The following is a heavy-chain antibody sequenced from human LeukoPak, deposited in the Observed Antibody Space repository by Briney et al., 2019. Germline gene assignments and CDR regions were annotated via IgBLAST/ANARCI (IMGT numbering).Heavy chain of an antibody. CDR3: ARIPFGYYYYYMDV. CDR1: GYTFTSYG. Sequence: ASVTVSCKASGYTFTSYGISWVRQAPGQGLEWMGWISAYNGNTNYAQKLQGRVTMTTDTSTSTAYMELRSLRSDDTAVYYCARIPFGYYYYYMDVWGKGTTVTISS. V-gene: IGHV1-18*01. CDR2: ISAYNGNT. D-gene: IGHD2-21*01. J-gene: IGHJ6*03.